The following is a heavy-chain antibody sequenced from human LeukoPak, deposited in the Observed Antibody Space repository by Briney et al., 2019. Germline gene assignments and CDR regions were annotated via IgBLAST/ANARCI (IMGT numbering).Heavy chain of an antibody. D-gene: IGHD4-17*01. CDR1: GGSISSSNW. Sequence: KPSGTLSLTCAVSGGSISSSNWWSWVRQPPGKGLEWIGEIYHSGSTNYNPSLKGRVTISVDTSKNQFSLKLSSVTAADTAVYYCARTNYGDIDYYGMDVWGQGTTVTVSS. CDR3: ARTNYGDIDYYGMDV. V-gene: IGHV4-4*02. CDR2: IYHSGST. J-gene: IGHJ6*02.